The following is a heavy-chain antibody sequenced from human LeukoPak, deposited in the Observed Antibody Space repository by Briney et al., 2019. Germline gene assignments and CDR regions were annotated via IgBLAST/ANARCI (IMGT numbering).Heavy chain of an antibody. D-gene: IGHD5-18*01. CDR2: IYYSGST. Sequence: KPSETLSLTCTVSGGSISSSSYYWGWIRQPPGKGLEWIGSIYYSGSTYYNPSLKSRVTISVDTSKNQFSLKLSSVTAADTAVYYCARVGYSYGYNYYYYMDVWGKGTTVTVSS. V-gene: IGHV4-39*07. CDR1: GGSISSSSYY. CDR3: ARVGYSYGYNYYYYMDV. J-gene: IGHJ6*03.